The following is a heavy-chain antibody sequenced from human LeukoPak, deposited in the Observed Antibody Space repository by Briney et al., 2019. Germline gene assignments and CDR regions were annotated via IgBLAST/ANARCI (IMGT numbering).Heavy chain of an antibody. V-gene: IGHV4-39*01. Sequence: SETLSLTCTVSGGSISSSSYYWGWIRQPPGKGLEWIGSIYYSGSTYYNPSLKSRVTISVDTSKNQFSLKLSSVTAADTAVYYCASTSYSSSSWGQGTLVTVSS. J-gene: IGHJ4*02. CDR1: GGSISSSSYY. D-gene: IGHD6-13*01. CDR3: ASTSYSSSS. CDR2: IYYSGST.